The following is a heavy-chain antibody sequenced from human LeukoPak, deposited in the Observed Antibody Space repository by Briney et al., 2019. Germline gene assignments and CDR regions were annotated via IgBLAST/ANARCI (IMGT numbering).Heavy chain of an antibody. CDR1: GLTFGNAW. CDR3: TTGDYGGNSFVDY. V-gene: IGHV3-15*01. J-gene: IGHJ4*02. CDR2: IKSKNVGETT. D-gene: IGHD4-23*01. Sequence: TGGSLRLSCVVSGLTFGNAWMSWVRQAPGKGLEWVGCIKSKNVGETTEYAAPVQGRFTISRDDSKNTVYLQMSSLKTEDTAVYYCTTGDYGGNSFVDYWGQGTLVTVSS.